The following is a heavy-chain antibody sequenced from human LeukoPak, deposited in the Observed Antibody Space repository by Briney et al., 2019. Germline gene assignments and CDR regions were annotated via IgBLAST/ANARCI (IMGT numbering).Heavy chain of an antibody. J-gene: IGHJ4*02. Sequence: PGGSLRLSCAASGYTFSNHWMSWVRQAPGKGVEWVANIKQDGSEKNYAASVRGRFTISRDNAKNSLYLQMNSLRAEDTAVYYCARDGYTTSSVFRDWGQGTLVTVSS. CDR1: GYTFSNHW. CDR3: ARDGYTTSSVFRD. V-gene: IGHV3-7*01. D-gene: IGHD6-6*01. CDR2: IKQDGSEK.